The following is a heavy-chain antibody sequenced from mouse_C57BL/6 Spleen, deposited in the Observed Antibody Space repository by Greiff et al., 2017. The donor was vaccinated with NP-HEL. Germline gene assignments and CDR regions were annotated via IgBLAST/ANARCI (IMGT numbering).Heavy chain of an antibody. J-gene: IGHJ2*01. D-gene: IGHD2-4*01. CDR2: IHPTSGST. V-gene: IGHV1-64*01. CDR1: GYTFTSYW. Sequence: QVQLQQPGAELVKPGASVKLSCKASGYTFTSYWMHWVKQRPGQGLEWIGMIHPTSGSTNYNEKFKSKATLTVDKSSSTAYMQLSSLTSEDSAVYYCARSWGLRPYYFDYWGQGTTLTVSS. CDR3: ARSWGLRPYYFDY.